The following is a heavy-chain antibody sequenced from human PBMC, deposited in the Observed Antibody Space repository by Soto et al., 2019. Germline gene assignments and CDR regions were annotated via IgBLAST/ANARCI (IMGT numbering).Heavy chain of an antibody. V-gene: IGHV4-30-4*01. Sequence: HVQLQESGPGPVTPSQTLSLSCTVSGVSITSGSYYWTWVRQSPGKGLAWIGYRYYSGNTYYNPSLNGRATISGDTSNNQFSLKLTSVTAADTAVYYCARGGYDTSGQIFIVCGPDCWGQGTLFTFAS. J-gene: IGHJ4*02. CDR2: RYYSGNT. D-gene: IGHD3-22*01. CDR1: GVSITSGSYY. CDR3: ARGGYDTSGQIFIVCGPDC.